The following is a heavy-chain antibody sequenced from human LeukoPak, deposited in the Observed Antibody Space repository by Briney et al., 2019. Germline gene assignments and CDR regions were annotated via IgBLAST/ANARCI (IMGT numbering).Heavy chain of an antibody. D-gene: IGHD3-16*01. Sequence: GESLKISCKGSGYSFSNYWIGWVRQMPGKGLEWMGLIYPDVSDSRYSPSFQGQVTISADKSIGTAYLQWSSLKASDTAIYYCVRGGKGEAYYYYYLDVWGKGTTVTVSS. CDR1: GYSFSNYW. CDR2: IYPDVSDS. J-gene: IGHJ6*03. CDR3: VRGGKGEAYYYYYLDV. V-gene: IGHV5-51*01.